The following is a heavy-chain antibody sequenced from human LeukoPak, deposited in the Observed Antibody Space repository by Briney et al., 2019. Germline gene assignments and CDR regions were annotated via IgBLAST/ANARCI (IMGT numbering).Heavy chain of an antibody. CDR2: IYWDDDK. CDR3: AHRQPNSPGDAFDI. Sequence: SGPTLVHPTPALTLTCTFSGFSLSTSGAGEGWIRQPPGQALEWLALIYWDDDKRYSPSLKSRLTFTKDATKPQVVLTMTNMDPVDTATYYCAHRQPNSPGDAFDIWGQGTMVTVSS. V-gene: IGHV2-5*02. D-gene: IGHD4-23*01. J-gene: IGHJ3*02. CDR1: GFSLSTSGAG.